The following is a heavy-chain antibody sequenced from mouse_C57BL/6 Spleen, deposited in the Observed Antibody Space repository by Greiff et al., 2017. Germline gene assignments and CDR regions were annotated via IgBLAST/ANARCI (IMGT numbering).Heavy chain of an antibody. Sequence: VQGVESGAELVRPGTSVKVSCKASGYAFTNYLIEWVKQRPGQGLEWIGVINPGSGGTNYNEKFKGKATLTADKSSSTAYMQLSSLTSEDSAVYFCARGSTMVTTGDYWGQGTTLTVSS. CDR3: ARGSTMVTTGDY. CDR2: INPGSGGT. D-gene: IGHD2-2*01. CDR1: GYAFTNYL. V-gene: IGHV1-54*01. J-gene: IGHJ2*01.